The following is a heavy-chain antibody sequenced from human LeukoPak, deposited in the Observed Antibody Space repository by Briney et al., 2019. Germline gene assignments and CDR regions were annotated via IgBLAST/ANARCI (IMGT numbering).Heavy chain of an antibody. J-gene: IGHJ4*02. CDR3: ARHGYYRNFDY. Sequence: GASVKVSCKASGGTFSSYAISWVRQAPGQGLEWMGGIIPIFGTANYAQKFQGRVTITADESTSTAYMEPRSLRSDDTAVYYCARHGYYRNFDYWGQGTLVTVSS. CDR1: GGTFSSYA. V-gene: IGHV1-69*13. D-gene: IGHD3-22*01. CDR2: IIPIFGTA.